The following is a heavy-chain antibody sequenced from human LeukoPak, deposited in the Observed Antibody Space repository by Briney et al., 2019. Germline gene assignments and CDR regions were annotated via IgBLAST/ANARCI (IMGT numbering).Heavy chain of an antibody. CDR2: ISYDGSNK. CDR1: GFTFSSYG. Sequence: GGSLRLSCAASGFTFSSYGMHWVRQAPGKGLEWVAVISYDGSNKYYADSVKGRFTISRDNSKNTLYLQMNSLRAEDTAVYYCAKEGSGFLNYYYGMDVWGRGTTVTVSS. D-gene: IGHD3-22*01. J-gene: IGHJ6*02. V-gene: IGHV3-30*18. CDR3: AKEGSGFLNYYYGMDV.